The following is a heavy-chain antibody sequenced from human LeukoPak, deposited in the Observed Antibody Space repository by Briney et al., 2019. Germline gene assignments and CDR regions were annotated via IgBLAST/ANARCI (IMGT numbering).Heavy chain of an antibody. CDR1: GFTFSTDA. CDR2: ISGSGGDT. CDR3: ARDSSGWSKNY. J-gene: IGHJ4*02. Sequence: GGSLRLSCAASGFTFSTDAMTWVRQAPGQGLQWVSAISGSGGDTYYEDSVKGRFTISRDNSKNMMYLQMNSLRAEDTAVYYCARDSSGWSKNYWGQGTLVTASS. V-gene: IGHV3-23*01. D-gene: IGHD6-19*01.